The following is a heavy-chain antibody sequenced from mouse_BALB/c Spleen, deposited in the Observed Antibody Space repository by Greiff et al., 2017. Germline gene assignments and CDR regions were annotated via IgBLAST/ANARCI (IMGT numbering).Heavy chain of an antibody. D-gene: IGHD1-1*01. CDR1: GFTFSSYT. Sequence: EVKLVESGGGLVQPGGSLKLSCAASGFTFSSYTMSWVRQTPEKRLEWVAYISNGGGSTYYPDTVKGRFTISRDNAKNTLYLQMISLKSEDTAMYYCARLLYYYGSLYAMDYWGQGTSVTVSS. CDR2: ISNGGGST. J-gene: IGHJ4*01. V-gene: IGHV5-12-2*01. CDR3: ARLLYYYGSLYAMDY.